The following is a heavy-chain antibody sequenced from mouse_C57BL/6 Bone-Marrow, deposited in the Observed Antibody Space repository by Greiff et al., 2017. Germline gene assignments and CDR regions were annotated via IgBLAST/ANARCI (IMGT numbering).Heavy chain of an antibody. D-gene: IGHD2-4*01. CDR1: GYTFTDYY. V-gene: IGHV1-26*01. J-gene: IGHJ3*01. CDR2: INPNNGGT. Sequence: VQLQQSGPELVKPGASVKISCKASGYTFTDYYMNWVKQSHGKSLEWIGDINPNNGGTSYNQKFKGKATLTVAKSSSTAYMELRSLTSEDSAVYYCANYDSFAYWGQGTLVTVSA. CDR3: ANYDSFAY.